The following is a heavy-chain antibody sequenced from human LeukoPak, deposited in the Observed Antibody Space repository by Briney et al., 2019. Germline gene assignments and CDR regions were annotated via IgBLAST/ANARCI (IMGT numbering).Heavy chain of an antibody. CDR2: IYYSGST. J-gene: IGHJ4*02. D-gene: IGHD3-22*01. CDR3: AREEYYDSSGYQYSGHFDY. V-gene: IGHV4-61*05. CDR1: GGSISSSSYY. Sequence: SETLSLTCTVSGGSISSSSYYWGWIRQPPGKGLEWIGYIYYSGSTNYNPSLKSRVTISVDTSKNQFSLKLSSVTAADTAVYYCAREEYYDSSGYQYSGHFDYWGQGTLVTVSS.